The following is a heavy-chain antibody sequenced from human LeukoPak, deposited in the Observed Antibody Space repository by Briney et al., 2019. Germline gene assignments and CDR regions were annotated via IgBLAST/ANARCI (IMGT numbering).Heavy chain of an antibody. D-gene: IGHD3-22*01. CDR3: ARYFHYDGGMDV. J-gene: IGHJ6*02. CDR1: GFTFSSYA. Sequence: GRSLRLSCAASGFTFSSYAMHWVRQAPGKGLEWVAVISYDGSNKYYADSVKGRFTISRDNSKNTLYLQMNSLRAEDTAVYYCARYFHYDGGMDVWGQGTTVTVSS. CDR2: ISYDGSNK. V-gene: IGHV3-30-3*01.